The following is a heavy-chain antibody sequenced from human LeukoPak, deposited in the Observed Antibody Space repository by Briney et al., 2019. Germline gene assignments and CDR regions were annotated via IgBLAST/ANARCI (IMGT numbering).Heavy chain of an antibody. Sequence: PGGSLRLSCAASGFTVSNNYINWVRQAPGKGLEWVSLIYGSGSADYADSVKGRFTISRDNSMNTVYLQMNSLRAEDTAVYYCARDQGDLPLGYWGQGTLVNVSS. D-gene: IGHD3-16*01. CDR3: ARDQGDLPLGY. V-gene: IGHV3-66*01. J-gene: IGHJ4*02. CDR1: GFTVSNNY. CDR2: IYGSGSA.